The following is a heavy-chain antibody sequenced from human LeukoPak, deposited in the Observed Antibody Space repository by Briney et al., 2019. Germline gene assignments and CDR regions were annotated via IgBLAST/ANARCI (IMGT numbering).Heavy chain of an antibody. CDR2: MNPNSGHT. CDR1: GYTFTSYD. Sequence: ASVKVSCKASGYTFTSYDIIWVRQASGQGLEWMGWMNPNSGHTGYAQKFQGRVTMTKTTSISTAYMELTSLTSEDSAVYYCARSIVGVRKRNDYWGQGTLVTVSS. J-gene: IGHJ4*02. D-gene: IGHD1-26*01. CDR3: ARSIVGVRKRNDY. V-gene: IGHV1-8*01.